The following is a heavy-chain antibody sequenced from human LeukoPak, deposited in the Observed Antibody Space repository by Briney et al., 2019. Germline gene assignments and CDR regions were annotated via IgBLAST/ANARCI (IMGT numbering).Heavy chain of an antibody. CDR2: ISSSSSTI. V-gene: IGHV3-48*01. CDR1: GFTFSSYS. Sequence: PGGSLRLSCAASGFTFSSYSMNWVRQAPGKGLEWVSYISSSSSTIYYADSVRGRFTISRDNAKNSLYLQMNSLRAEDTAVYYCARDPTGIAAADLMECWFDPWGQGTLVTVSS. CDR3: ARDPTGIAAADLMECWFDP. D-gene: IGHD6-13*01. J-gene: IGHJ5*02.